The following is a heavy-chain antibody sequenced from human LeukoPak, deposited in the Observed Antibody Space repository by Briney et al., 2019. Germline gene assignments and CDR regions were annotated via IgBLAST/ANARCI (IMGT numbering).Heavy chain of an antibody. CDR2: IRYDESNK. D-gene: IGHD3-22*01. V-gene: IGHV3-30*02. Sequence: PGGSLRLSCAASGFTFSRYGMHWVRQAPGKGLEWVAFIRYDESNKFYADSVKGRFTVSRDNSKNTLYLQMNSLRAEDTAVYYCAKGGGYYDPHFDSWGQGTLVTVSS. J-gene: IGHJ4*02. CDR3: AKGGGYYDPHFDS. CDR1: GFTFSRYG.